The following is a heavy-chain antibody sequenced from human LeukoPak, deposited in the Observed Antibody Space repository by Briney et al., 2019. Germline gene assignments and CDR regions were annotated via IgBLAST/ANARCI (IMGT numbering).Heavy chain of an antibody. V-gene: IGHV4-4*07. D-gene: IGHD5-18*01. J-gene: IGHJ4*02. Sequence: SETLSLTCTVSGGSISSYYWSWIRQPAGKGLEWIGRTYTSGSTNYNPSLKSRVTISVDTSKNQFSLKLSSVTAADTAVYYCARVDSTYGYAGGNYFAYWGQGTLVTVSS. CDR2: TYTSGST. CDR1: GGSISSYY. CDR3: ARVDSTYGYAGGNYFAY.